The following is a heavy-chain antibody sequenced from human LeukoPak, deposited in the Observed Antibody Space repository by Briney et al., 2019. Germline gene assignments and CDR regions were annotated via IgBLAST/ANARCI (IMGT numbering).Heavy chain of an antibody. J-gene: IGHJ6*03. CDR3: ARVAYSSSWYWSHYYYYYMDV. CDR2: MNPNSGNT. Sequence: ASVKVSCKPSGYTFTAYYIHWVRQATGQGLEWMGWMNPNSGNTGYAQKFQGRVTITRNTSISTAYMELSSLRSEDTAVYYCARVAYSSSWYWSHYYYYYMDVWGKGTTVTVSS. CDR1: GYTFTAYY. V-gene: IGHV1-8*03. D-gene: IGHD6-13*01.